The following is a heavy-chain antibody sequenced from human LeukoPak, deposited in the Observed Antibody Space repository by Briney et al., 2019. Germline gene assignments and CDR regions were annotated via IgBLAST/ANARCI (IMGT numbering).Heavy chain of an antibody. Sequence: GGSLRLSCVGSGFSLSSYGMSWVRQAPGKGLEWVSHISGSGGSTYYADSVKGRFTISRDNAKNSLYLQMNSLRAEDTAVYYCARRRDSGSLQHSDYWGQGTLVTVSS. CDR3: ARRRDSGSLQHSDY. CDR2: ISGSGGST. J-gene: IGHJ4*02. CDR1: GFSLSSYG. D-gene: IGHD1-26*01. V-gene: IGHV3-48*04.